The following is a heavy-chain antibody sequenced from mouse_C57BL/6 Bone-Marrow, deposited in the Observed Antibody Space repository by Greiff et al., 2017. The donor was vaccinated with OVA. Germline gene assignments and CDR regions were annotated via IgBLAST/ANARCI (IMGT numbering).Heavy chain of an antibody. V-gene: IGHV1-53*01. CDR1: GYTFTSYW. J-gene: IGHJ2*01. D-gene: IGHD1-1*02. CDR2: INPSNGGT. Sequence: QVQLKQPGTELVKPGASVKLSCKASGYTFTSYWMHWVKQRPGQGLEWIGNINPSNGGTNYNEKFKSKATLTVDKSSSTAYMQLSSLTSEDSAVYYCARSPYGGYYFDYWGQGTTLTVSS. CDR3: ARSPYGGYYFDY.